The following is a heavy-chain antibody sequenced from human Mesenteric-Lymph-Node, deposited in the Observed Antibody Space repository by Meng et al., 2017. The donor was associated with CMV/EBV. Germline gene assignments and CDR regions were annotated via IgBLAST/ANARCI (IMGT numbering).Heavy chain of an antibody. Sequence: GESLKISCEASGFTFSSDWMHWVRQVPGKGLVWVSRINSDGGSTNYADSVKGRFTISRDNAKNTVYLQMNSLRADDTAVYYCVRNPSGRYGDFHHWGQGTLVTVSS. CDR1: GFTFSSDW. CDR2: INSDGGST. CDR3: VRNPSGRYGDFHH. D-gene: IGHD1-26*01. J-gene: IGHJ1*01. V-gene: IGHV3-74*01.